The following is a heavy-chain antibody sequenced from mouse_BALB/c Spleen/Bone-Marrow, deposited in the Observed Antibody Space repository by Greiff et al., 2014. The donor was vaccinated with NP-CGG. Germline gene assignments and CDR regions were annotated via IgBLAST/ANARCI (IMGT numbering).Heavy chain of an antibody. J-gene: IGHJ4*01. Sequence: VQLQQSGPELVKPGASVKISCKASEYTFTDYNMHWVKQSHGKSLEWIGYIYPYSGGTGFNQKFKSKATLPVDDSSFTAYMELRSLTTKDSTVYYCARSGMPYAMDYWGQGTSVTVSS. V-gene: IGHV1S29*02. D-gene: IGHD3-1*01. CDR1: EYTFTDYN. CDR2: IYPYSGGT. CDR3: ARSGMPYAMDY.